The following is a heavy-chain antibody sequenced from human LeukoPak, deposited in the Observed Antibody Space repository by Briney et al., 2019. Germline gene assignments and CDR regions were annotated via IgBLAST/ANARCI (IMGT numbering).Heavy chain of an antibody. Sequence: PSETLSLTCAVSGGPISSGGYSWARLRQPPGKGLEWIGYIFQSGSPSYNPSLRSRVTISVDTSRNQFSLKLNSVTAADTAMYYCARDRAGLGLLDFWGPGTMVTVSS. V-gene: IGHV4-30-2*01. CDR1: GGPISSGGYS. D-gene: IGHD1-26*01. CDR2: IFQSGSP. J-gene: IGHJ3*01. CDR3: ARDRAGLGLLDF.